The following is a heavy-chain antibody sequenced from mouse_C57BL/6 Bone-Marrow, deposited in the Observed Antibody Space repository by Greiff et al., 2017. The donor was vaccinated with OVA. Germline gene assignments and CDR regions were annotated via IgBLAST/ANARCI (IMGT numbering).Heavy chain of an antibody. CDR1: GYTFTSYW. CDR2: IDPSDSYT. Sequence: LQQSGAELVMPGASVKLSCKASGYTFTSYWMHWVKQRPGQGLEWIGEIDPSDSYTNYNQKFKGKSTLTVDKSSSTAYMQLSSLTSEDSAVYYCARPTGFYAMDYWGQGTSVTVSS. D-gene: IGHD4-1*02. V-gene: IGHV1-69*01. J-gene: IGHJ4*01. CDR3: ARPTGFYAMDY.